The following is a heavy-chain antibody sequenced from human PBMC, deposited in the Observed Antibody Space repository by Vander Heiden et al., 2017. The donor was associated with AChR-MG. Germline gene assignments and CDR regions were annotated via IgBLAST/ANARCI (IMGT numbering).Heavy chain of an antibody. CDR3: VRAWHYAGGL. J-gene: IGHJ4*02. V-gene: IGHV3-11*01. D-gene: IGHD3-16*01. CDR2: ISNTASSI. Sequence: ERLVESWGGLVNPGGSLRLSCAAPGLTFTEYFTHWTRQAPGKGLEWVSYISNTASSIYYADSVKGRFIISRDNAKNSLYLQMNGLRAEDKAIYYCVRAWHYAGGLGGQGTLVTVSS. CDR1: GLTFTEYF.